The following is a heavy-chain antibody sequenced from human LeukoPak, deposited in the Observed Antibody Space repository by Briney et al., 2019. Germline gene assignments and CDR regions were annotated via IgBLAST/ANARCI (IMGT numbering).Heavy chain of an antibody. CDR2: IYTSGST. Sequence: SETLSLTCTVSGGSISSDYWSWIRQPAGKGLEWIGRIYTSGSTNYNPSLKSRVTMSVDTSKNQFSLKLSSVTAADTAVYYCAGEFDYYGSGSYWLFDYWGQGTLVTVSS. J-gene: IGHJ4*02. CDR1: GGSISSDY. D-gene: IGHD3-10*01. CDR3: AGEFDYYGSGSYWLFDY. V-gene: IGHV4-4*07.